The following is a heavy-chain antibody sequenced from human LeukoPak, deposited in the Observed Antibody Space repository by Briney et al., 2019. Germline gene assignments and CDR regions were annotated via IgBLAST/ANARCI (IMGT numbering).Heavy chain of an antibody. Sequence: GASVKVSCKASGGTFSSYAISWVRQAPGQGLEWMGGIIPIFGTANYAQKFQGRVTITADESTSTAYMELNSLRAEDTAVYYCARDRSAYCGGDCYSHAFDIWGQGTMVTVSS. V-gene: IGHV1-69*13. D-gene: IGHD2-21*02. J-gene: IGHJ3*02. CDR1: GGTFSSYA. CDR3: ARDRSAYCGGDCYSHAFDI. CDR2: IIPIFGTA.